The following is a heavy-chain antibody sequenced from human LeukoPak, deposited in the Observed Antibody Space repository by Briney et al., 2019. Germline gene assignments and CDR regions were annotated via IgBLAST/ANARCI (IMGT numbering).Heavy chain of an antibody. Sequence: SETLSLTCTVSGGSISSYYWSWIRQAPGKGLEWIGYIYYSGSTNYNPSLKSRVTISVDTSKNQFSLKLSSVTAADTAAYYCASDSNSHGWYFDLWGRGTLVTVSS. CDR1: GGSISSYY. V-gene: IGHV4-59*01. CDR2: IYYSGST. J-gene: IGHJ2*01. CDR3: ASDSNSHGWYFDL. D-gene: IGHD4-11*01.